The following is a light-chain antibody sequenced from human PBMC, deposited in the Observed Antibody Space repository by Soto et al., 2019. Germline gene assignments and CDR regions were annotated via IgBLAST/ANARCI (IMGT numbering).Light chain of an antibody. V-gene: IGKV3-15*01. J-gene: IGKJ4*01. CDR2: GGS. CDR1: PSVSRN. CDR3: QHYYNGTPLT. Sequence: VILSLSPADLSVSPVETGTISCWDSPSVSRNLGWYQQKPGHAPTLLIYGGSSRATGIPARFSGSGSGTEVTLIISSLQYEDFAVYYCQHYYNGTPLTFGGGTKVDI.